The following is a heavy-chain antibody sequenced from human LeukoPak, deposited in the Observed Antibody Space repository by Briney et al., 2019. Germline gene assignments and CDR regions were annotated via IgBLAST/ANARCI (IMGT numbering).Heavy chain of an antibody. CDR3: ARDFAGPNDAFDI. J-gene: IGHJ3*02. Sequence: SETLSLTCTVSGGSISSYYWSWIRQPPGKGLEWIGYIYHSGSTYYNPSLKSRVTISVDRSKNQFSLKLSSVTAADTAVYYCARDFAGPNDAFDIWGQGTMVTVSS. CDR2: IYHSGST. V-gene: IGHV4-59*12. CDR1: GGSISSYY.